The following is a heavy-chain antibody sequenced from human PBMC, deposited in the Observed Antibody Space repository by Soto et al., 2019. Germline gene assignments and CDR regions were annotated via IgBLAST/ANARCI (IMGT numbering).Heavy chain of an antibody. V-gene: IGHV4-31*03. CDR3: AVAYSSSFSWFDP. Sequence: QVQLQESGPGLVKPSQTLSLTCTVSGGSISSGGYYWRWIRQHPGKGLEWIGYIDYSGSTYFNPSLKTRVTISVDPSNNQFSLKLSSVTAADTAVYDWAVAYSSSFSWFDPWCQGTLIAGSS. CDR2: IDYSGST. J-gene: IGHJ5*02. D-gene: IGHD6-13*01. CDR1: GGSISSGGYY.